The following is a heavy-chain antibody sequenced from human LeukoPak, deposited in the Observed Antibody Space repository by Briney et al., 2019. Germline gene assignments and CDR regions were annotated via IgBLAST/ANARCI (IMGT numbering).Heavy chain of an antibody. CDR2: ISYDGSSK. V-gene: IGHV3-30*18. Sequence: GRSLRLSCAASGFNFSSYGMHWVRQAPGKGLEWVALISYDGSSKYYADSVKGRFTISRDNSKNTLYLQMNSLTAEDTAVYYCAKDVAGGITHWYFDLWGRGTLVTVSS. CDR1: GFNFSSYG. J-gene: IGHJ2*01. CDR3: AKDVAGGITHWYFDL. D-gene: IGHD6-13*01.